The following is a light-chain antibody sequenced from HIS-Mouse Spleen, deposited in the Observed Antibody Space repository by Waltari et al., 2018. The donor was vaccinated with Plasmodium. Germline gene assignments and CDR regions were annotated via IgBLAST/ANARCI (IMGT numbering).Light chain of an antibody. J-gene: IGLJ3*02. CDR3: YSTDSSGNHRV. CDR2: EDS. Sequence: SYELTQPPSVSVSPGQTARITCSGDPLPKKYAYWYQKKSGPAPVLVIYEDSKRPSGIPERFSGASSGTMATVTISGAQVEDEADYYCYSTDSSGNHRVFGGGTKLTVL. V-gene: IGLV3-10*01. CDR1: PLPKKY.